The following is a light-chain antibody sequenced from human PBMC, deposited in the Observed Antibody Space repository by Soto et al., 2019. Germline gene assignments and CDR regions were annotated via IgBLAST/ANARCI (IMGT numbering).Light chain of an antibody. V-gene: IGLV2-14*01. CDR3: CSYAGSNTWV. J-gene: IGLJ3*02. CDR2: QVS. CDR1: YGDVGAYDY. Sequence: QSVLTQPASVSGSPGQSITISCTGTYGDVGAYDYVSWYQQHPGKAPKLMISQVSNRPSGVSNRLSGSKFGNTASLTVSGLQAEDEADYYCCSYAGSNTWVFGGGTKVTVL.